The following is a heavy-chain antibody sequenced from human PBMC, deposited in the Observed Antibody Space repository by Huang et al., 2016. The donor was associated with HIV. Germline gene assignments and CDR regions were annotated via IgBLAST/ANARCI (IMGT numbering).Heavy chain of an antibody. CDR3: SRALYYHGSGSYSDY. CDR1: GDSIGSGGHY. V-gene: IGHV4-30-4*08. Sequence: QVQLQESGPGLVKPSQTLSLTCTVSGDSIGSGGHYWSWIRQPPGKGLEWIGFIYYSGSTYHNPSRKSRVTISVDTAKNQFSLKLRSVTAADTAVYFCSRALYYHGSGSYSDYWGRGTLVTVSS. CDR2: IYYSGST. D-gene: IGHD3-10*01. J-gene: IGHJ4*02.